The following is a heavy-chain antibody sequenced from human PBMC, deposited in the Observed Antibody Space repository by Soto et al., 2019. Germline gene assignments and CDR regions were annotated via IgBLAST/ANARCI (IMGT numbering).Heavy chain of an antibody. J-gene: IGHJ4*02. D-gene: IGHD3-3*02. CDR3: AKDPEMSTIRSFYY. CDR1: GFAFSSYA. Sequence: GSLRLSCAASGFAFSSYALNWVRQTPGRGLEWVSVISSSGGTTYYADSVKGRFTISRDNSKNTVYLRMNSLRAEDTAIYYCAKDPEMSTIRSFYYWGQGTLVTVSS. V-gene: IGHV3-23*01. CDR2: ISSSGGTT.